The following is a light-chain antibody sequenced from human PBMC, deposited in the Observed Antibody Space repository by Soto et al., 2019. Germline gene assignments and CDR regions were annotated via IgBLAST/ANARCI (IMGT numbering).Light chain of an antibody. J-gene: IGKJ2*02. Sequence: DIQLTQSPSTLSASVGDRVTITCRASQSVTDWLAWYQQKPGKAPKLLIYDASSLHSGVPSRFRGSGSGTEFSLTIRSLQPDDFATYYCQQYYRSCTFGQGTKVEIK. CDR2: DAS. CDR3: QQYYRSCT. V-gene: IGKV1-5*01. CDR1: QSVTDW.